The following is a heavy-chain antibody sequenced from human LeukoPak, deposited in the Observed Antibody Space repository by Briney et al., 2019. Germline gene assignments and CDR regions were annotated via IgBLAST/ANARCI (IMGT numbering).Heavy chain of an antibody. CDR2: ISAYNGNT. D-gene: IGHD3-10*01. CDR1: GYTFTSYG. CDR3: ARSFGFQVCNWFDP. J-gene: IGHJ5*02. Sequence: GASVKVSCKASGYTFTSYGIGWVRQAPGQGLEWMGWISAYNGNTNYAQKLQGRVTMTTDTSTSTAYMELRSLRSDDTAVYYCARSFGFQVCNWFDPWGQGTLVTVSS. V-gene: IGHV1-18*04.